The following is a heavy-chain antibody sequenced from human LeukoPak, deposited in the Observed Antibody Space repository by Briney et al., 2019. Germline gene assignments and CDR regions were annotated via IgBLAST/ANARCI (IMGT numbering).Heavy chain of an antibody. CDR3: ARGRYSYGYGY. D-gene: IGHD5-18*01. CDR2: IYYSGST. V-gene: IGHV4-59*01. Sequence: PSETLSLTCTVSDGSISSYYWSWIRQPPGKGLEWIGYIYYSGSTKHNPSLKSRVTISIDTSKNQFSLKLSSVTAADTAVYYCARGRYSYGYGYWAQGTLVTVSS. CDR1: DGSISSYY. J-gene: IGHJ4*02.